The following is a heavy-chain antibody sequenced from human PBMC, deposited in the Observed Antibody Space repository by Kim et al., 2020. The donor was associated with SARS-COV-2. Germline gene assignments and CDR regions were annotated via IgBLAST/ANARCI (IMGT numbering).Heavy chain of an antibody. V-gene: IGHV3-23*01. CDR2: ISGSGGST. CDR1: GFTFSSYA. D-gene: IGHD3-10*01. J-gene: IGHJ6*04. CDR3: AKDYYVSGGESYYYYGMDV. Sequence: GGSLRLSCAASGFTFSSYAMSWVRQAPGKGLEWVSTISGSGGSTYYADSVKGRFTISRDNSKNTLYLQMNSLRAEDTAVYYCAKDYYVSGGESYYYYGMDVWGKGTTVTVSS.